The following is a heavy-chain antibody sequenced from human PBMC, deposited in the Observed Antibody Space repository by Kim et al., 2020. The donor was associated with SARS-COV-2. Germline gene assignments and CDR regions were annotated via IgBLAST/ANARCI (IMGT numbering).Heavy chain of an antibody. J-gene: IGHJ6*03. CDR3: ARDFSFRNTILGYYYMDV. D-gene: IGHD3-3*01. CDR1: GFTFSSYS. CDR2: ISSSSSYI. V-gene: IGHV3-21*01. Sequence: GGSLRLSCAASGFTFSSYSMNWVRQAPGKGLEWVSSISSSSSYIYYADSVKGRFTISRDNAKNSLYLQMNSLRAEDTAVYYCARDFSFRNTILGYYYMDVWGKGTTVTVSS.